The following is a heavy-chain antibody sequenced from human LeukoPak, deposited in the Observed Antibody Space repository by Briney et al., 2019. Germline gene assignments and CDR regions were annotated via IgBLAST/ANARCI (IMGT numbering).Heavy chain of an antibody. D-gene: IGHD6-19*01. CDR1: GFTFDDYA. J-gene: IGHJ6*03. V-gene: IGHV3-43D*03. Sequence: GGSLRLSCAASGFTFDDYAMHWVRQGPGKGLGRVSLISWDGGSTYYADSVKGRFTISRDNSKNSLYLQMNSLRAEDTALYYCAKSGGSSGWSGYMVVWGKGTTVTVSS. CDR3: AKSGGSSGWSGYMVV. CDR2: ISWDGGST.